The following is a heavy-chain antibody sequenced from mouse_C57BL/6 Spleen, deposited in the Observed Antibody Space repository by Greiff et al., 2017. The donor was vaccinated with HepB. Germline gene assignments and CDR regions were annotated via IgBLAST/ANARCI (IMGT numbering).Heavy chain of an antibody. CDR3: ARWGLRLRAMDY. J-gene: IGHJ4*01. V-gene: IGHV1-80*01. CDR1: GYAFSSYW. D-gene: IGHD3-2*02. Sequence: VQLQQSGAELVKPGASVKISYKASGYAFSSYWMNWVKQRPGKGLEWIGQIYPGDGDTNYNGKFKGKATLTVDKSSSTAYMQLSSLTSEDSAVYFCARWGLRLRAMDYWGQGTSVTVSS. CDR2: IYPGDGDT.